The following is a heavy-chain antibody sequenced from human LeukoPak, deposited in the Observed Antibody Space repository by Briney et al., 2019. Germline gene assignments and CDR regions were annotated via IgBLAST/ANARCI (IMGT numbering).Heavy chain of an antibody. Sequence: SETLSLTCAVYGGSFSGYYWSWIRQPPGKGLEWIGEINHSGSTNYNPSLKSRVTISVDTSKNQFSLKLSSVTAADTAVYYCARRRWGSFGYWGQGTLVTVPS. CDR3: ARRRWGSFGY. CDR1: GGSFSGYY. CDR2: INHSGST. D-gene: IGHD3-16*01. J-gene: IGHJ4*02. V-gene: IGHV4-34*01.